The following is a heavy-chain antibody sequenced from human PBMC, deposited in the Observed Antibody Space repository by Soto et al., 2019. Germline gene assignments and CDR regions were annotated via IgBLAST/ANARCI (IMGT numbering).Heavy chain of an antibody. V-gene: IGHV3-21*01. J-gene: IGHJ5*02. Sequence: GGSLRLSCAASGFTFSSYSMNWVRQAPGKGLEWVSSISSSSSYIYYADSVKGRFTISRDNAKNSLYLQMNSLRAEDTAVYYCARDPITYYDILTGPWFDPWGQGTLVTVSS. D-gene: IGHD3-9*01. CDR1: GFTFSSYS. CDR3: ARDPITYYDILTGPWFDP. CDR2: ISSSSSYI.